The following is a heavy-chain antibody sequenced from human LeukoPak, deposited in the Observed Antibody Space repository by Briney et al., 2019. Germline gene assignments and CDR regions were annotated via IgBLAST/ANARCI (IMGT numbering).Heavy chain of an antibody. CDR3: ARGYGRTHYFDY. D-gene: IGHD1-1*01. CDR2: IYHSGST. V-gene: IGHV4-38-2*02. Sequence: SETLSLTCTVSGYSISSGHYWGWIRQPPGKGLEWIGSIYHSGSTYYNPSLKSRVTISVDTSKNQFSLKLSSVTAADTAVYYCARGYGRTHYFDYWGQGTLVTVSS. CDR1: GYSISSGHY. J-gene: IGHJ4*02.